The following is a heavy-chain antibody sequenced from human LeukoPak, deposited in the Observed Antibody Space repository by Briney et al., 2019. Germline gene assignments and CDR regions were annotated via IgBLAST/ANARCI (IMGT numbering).Heavy chain of an antibody. J-gene: IGHJ4*02. CDR2: IWYDGSNK. CDR3: ARGIVATITLGYYFDY. CDR1: GFTFSNAW. V-gene: IGHV3-33*08. Sequence: PGGSLRLSCAASGFTFSNAWMSWVRQAPGKGLEWVAVIWYDGSNKYYADSVKGRFTISRDNSKNTLYLQMNSLRAEDTAVYYCARGIVATITLGYYFDYWGQGALVTVSS. D-gene: IGHD5-12*01.